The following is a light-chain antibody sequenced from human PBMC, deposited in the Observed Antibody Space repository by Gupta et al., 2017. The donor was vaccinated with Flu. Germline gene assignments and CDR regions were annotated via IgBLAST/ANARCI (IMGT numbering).Light chain of an antibody. CDR3: KKALQTMPT. V-gene: IGKV2-28*01. J-gene: IGKJ3*01. CDR2: LGS. Sequence: IVLHPSPLSLPVTPGEPASISCRSSQSLLHSNGRNDLDWYVQQPGQSPQILSELGSDRASGGPDRGSGGGSGPDVTMNRSRVEAEDVGRYEGKKALQTMPTFGPGTKVDIK. CDR1: QSLLHSNGRND.